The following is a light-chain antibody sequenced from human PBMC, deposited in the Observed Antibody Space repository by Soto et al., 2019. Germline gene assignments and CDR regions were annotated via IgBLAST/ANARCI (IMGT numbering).Light chain of an antibody. CDR1: QSIITW. V-gene: IGKV1-5*03. CDR2: EAS. Sequence: IHMTHSPSTLSASVLYRVSIAFLSIQSIITWLAGYKQEPGKAAKLLIYEASSLENGVPSRFSGSGSGTEFTLTISSLQPDDFATYYCQQYHSYSPFGQGTKVDIK. J-gene: IGKJ1*01. CDR3: QQYHSYSP.